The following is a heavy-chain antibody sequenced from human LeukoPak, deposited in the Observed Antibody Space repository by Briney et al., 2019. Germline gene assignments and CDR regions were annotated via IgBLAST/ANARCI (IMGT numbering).Heavy chain of an antibody. CDR1: GGSISSYY. CDR3: ARATVVTHAFDP. J-gene: IGHJ5*02. D-gene: IGHD4-23*01. CDR2: IYTSGST. V-gene: IGHV4-4*09. Sequence: PSETLSLTCTVSGGSISSYYWSWIRQPPGKGLEWIGYIYTSGSTNYNPSLKSRVTISVDTSKNQFSLKLSSVTAADTAVYYCARATVVTHAFDPWGQGTLVTASS.